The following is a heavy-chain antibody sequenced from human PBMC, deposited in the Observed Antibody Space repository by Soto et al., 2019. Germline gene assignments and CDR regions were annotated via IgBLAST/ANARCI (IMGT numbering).Heavy chain of an antibody. CDR3: ATMGTPATGLYYFDY. V-gene: IGHV4-30-4*08. CDR2: ISYSGST. CDR1: GGFI. Sequence: SETLCLTCTVSGGFIWGWIRQSPGKGLEWIGFISYSGSTYYSLSLKSRVTISVDTSKNQFSLNLSFVTAADTAVYYCATMGTPATGLYYFDYWGQGTLVTVSS. D-gene: IGHD5-18*01. J-gene: IGHJ4*02.